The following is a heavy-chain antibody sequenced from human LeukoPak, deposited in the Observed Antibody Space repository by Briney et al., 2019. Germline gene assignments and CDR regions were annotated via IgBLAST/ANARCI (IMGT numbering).Heavy chain of an antibody. J-gene: IGHJ4*02. CDR1: GYSISSGYY. Sequence: SETLSLTCAVSGYSISSGYYWGWIRQPPGKGLEWIGSIYHSGSTYYNPSLKSRVTISVDTSKNQFSLKLSSVTAADTAVYYCARLKFWSGYFAYWGQGTLVTVSS. D-gene: IGHD3-3*01. CDR3: ARLKFWSGYFAY. V-gene: IGHV4-38-2*01. CDR2: IYHSGST.